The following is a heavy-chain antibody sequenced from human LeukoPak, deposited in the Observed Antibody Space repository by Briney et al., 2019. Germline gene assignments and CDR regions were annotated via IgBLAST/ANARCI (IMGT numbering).Heavy chain of an antibody. CDR3: ARDRYSGTFRYYYYYYMDV. D-gene: IGHD1-26*01. J-gene: IGHJ6*03. CDR2: IYTRGDT. V-gene: IGHV4-61*02. CDR1: GDSISSGSYY. Sequence: SQTLSLTCTVSGDSISSGSYYWSWIRQPAGKGLEWFGRIYTRGDTYYNPSLKSRVTISLDTSKNQFSLELSSVTAADAAVYYCARDRYSGTFRYYYYYYMDVWGKGTTVTVSS.